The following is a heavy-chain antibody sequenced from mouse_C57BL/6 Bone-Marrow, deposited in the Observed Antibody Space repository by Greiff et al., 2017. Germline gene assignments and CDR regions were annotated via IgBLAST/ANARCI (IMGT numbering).Heavy chain of an antibody. CDR3: TTRGYCVWYFDV. Sequence: EVQVVESGGGLVQPGGSMKLSCAASGFTFSDAWMDWVRQSPEKGLEWVAEIRNKANNHASYYAVSVKGRFTISRADSKSRVYLQMNGLRAEDTGIYYCTTRGYCVWYFDVWGTGTTVTVSS. CDR1: GFTFSDAW. J-gene: IGHJ1*03. D-gene: IGHD2-3*01. CDR2: IRNKANNHAS. V-gene: IGHV6-6*01.